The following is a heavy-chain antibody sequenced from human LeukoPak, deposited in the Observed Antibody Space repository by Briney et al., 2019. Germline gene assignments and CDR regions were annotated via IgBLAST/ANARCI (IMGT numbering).Heavy chain of an antibody. CDR2: IFPSGGEI. CDR1: GFTFSTFA. J-gene: IGHJ5*02. CDR3: ARSAVAGPFWFDP. V-gene: IGHV3-23*01. D-gene: IGHD6-19*01. Sequence: GGSLRLSCAASGFTFSTFAMIWVRQPPGKGLEWVSSIFPSGGEIHYADSVRGRFTISRDNSKSTLSLQMNSLRAEGTAVYYCARSAVAGPFWFDPWGQGTLVTVSS.